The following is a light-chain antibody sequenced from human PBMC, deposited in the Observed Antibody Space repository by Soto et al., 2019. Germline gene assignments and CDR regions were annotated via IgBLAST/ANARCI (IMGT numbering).Light chain of an antibody. J-gene: IGKJ1*01. Sequence: EIVLTQSPAILSLSPGERATLSCRASQSVGRYLVWYQQKPGQAPSLLIYDASNRATGVPARFSSSGSGTDFTLTISSLEFEDFAVYYCQHRNNWPWTLGQVTRVEIK. CDR3: QHRNNWPWT. CDR1: QSVGRY. CDR2: DAS. V-gene: IGKV3-11*01.